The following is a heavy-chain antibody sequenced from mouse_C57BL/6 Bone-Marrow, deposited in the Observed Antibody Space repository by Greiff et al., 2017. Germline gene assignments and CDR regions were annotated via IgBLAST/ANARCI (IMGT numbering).Heavy chain of an antibody. D-gene: IGHD2-3*01. CDR3: ARCGYYEGWFAY. CDR2: INPNNGGP. V-gene: IGHV1-18*01. J-gene: IGHJ3*01. Sequence: VQLQQSGPELVKPGASVKIPCKASGYTFTDYNMDWVKQSHGKSLEWIGDINPNNGGPIYNQKFKGKATLTVDKSSSTAYMEIRSLTSEDTAVYCCARCGYYEGWFAYWGQGTLVTVSA. CDR1: GYTFTDYN.